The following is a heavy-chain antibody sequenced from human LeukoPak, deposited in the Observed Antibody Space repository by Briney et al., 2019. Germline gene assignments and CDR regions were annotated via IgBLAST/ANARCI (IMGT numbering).Heavy chain of an antibody. CDR1: GGTFSSYA. J-gene: IGHJ3*02. CDR2: IIPIFGTA. Sequence: SVKVSCKASGGTFSSYAISWVRQAPGQGLEWMGGIIPIFGTANYAQKFQGRVTITTDESTSTAYMELSSLRSEDTAVYYCARGAARLDAFDIWGKGTMVTVSS. CDR3: ARGAARLDAFDI. V-gene: IGHV1-69*05. D-gene: IGHD6-6*01.